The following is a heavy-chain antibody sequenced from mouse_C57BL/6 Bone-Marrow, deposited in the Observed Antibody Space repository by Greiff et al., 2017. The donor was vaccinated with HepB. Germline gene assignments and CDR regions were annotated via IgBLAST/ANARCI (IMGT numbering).Heavy chain of an antibody. D-gene: IGHD1-1*01. CDR2: ISSGGSYT. CDR3: ARCRYYYGSSYCWYFDV. J-gene: IGHJ1*03. V-gene: IGHV5-6*01. Sequence: EVHLVESGGDLVKPGGSLKLSCAASGFTFSSYGMSWVRQTPDKRLEWVATISSGGSYTYYPDSVKGRFTISRDNAKNTLYLQMSSLKSEDTAMYYCARCRYYYGSSYCWYFDVWGTGTTVTVSS. CDR1: GFTFSSYG.